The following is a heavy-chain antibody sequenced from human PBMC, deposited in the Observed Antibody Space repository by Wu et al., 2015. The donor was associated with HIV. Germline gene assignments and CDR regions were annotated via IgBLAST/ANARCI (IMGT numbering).Heavy chain of an antibody. D-gene: IGHD6-19*01. CDR1: GYTFNIFG. V-gene: IGHV1-18*01. Sequence: QVQLVQSGAEVKKPGASVKVSCLASGYTFNIFGVNWIRQAPGQGLEWMGSISAYNGDTDYGQKFQGRVTMTTDSSTNTASMELRSLTSDDTATYFCARGRQGPRAGFGAFDFWGQGTMVTVSS. CDR2: ISAYNGDT. CDR3: ARGRQGPRAGFGAFDF. J-gene: IGHJ3*01.